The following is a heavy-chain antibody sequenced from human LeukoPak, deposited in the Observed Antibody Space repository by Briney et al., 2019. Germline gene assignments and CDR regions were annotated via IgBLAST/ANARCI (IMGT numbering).Heavy chain of an antibody. Sequence: GGSLRLSCAAAGFTFTDYSMNWVRQATGKGLEWVSAISGSGDSTYYADSVKGRFTISRDSSKNTLYLQMNSLRAEDTAVYYCAKEALGATMVRDDAFDIWGQGTMVAVSS. CDR3: AKEALGATMVRDDAFDI. D-gene: IGHD3-10*01. V-gene: IGHV3-23*01. J-gene: IGHJ3*02. CDR1: GFTFTDYS. CDR2: ISGSGDST.